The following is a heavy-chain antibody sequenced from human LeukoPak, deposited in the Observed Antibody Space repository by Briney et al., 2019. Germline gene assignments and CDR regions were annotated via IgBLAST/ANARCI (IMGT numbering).Heavy chain of an antibody. CDR1: GYTFTSYG. J-gene: IGHJ4*02. D-gene: IGHD3-22*01. V-gene: IGHV1-18*01. CDR2: ISAYNGNT. CDR3: AREPYDSSGYYHEGYFDY. Sequence: ASVKVSCKASGYTFTSYGISWVRQAPGQGLEWMGWISAYNGNTNYAQKLQGRVTMTTDTSTSTAYMELRSLRSDDTAVYYCAREPYDSSGYYHEGYFDYWGQGTQVTVSS.